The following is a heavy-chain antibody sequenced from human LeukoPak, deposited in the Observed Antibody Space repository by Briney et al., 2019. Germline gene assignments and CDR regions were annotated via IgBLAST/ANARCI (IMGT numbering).Heavy chain of an antibody. CDR2: IYPGDSDT. V-gene: IGHV5-51*01. CDR1: GYSFTSYW. CDR3: ARAMNDIAVAGAFDI. D-gene: IGHD6-19*01. Sequence: GESLKISCKGSGYSFTSYWIGCVRQMPGKGLEWMGLIYPGDSDTRYSPSFQGQVTISADKSISTAYLQWSSPKASDTAMYYCARAMNDIAVAGAFDIWRQGTMVTVSS. J-gene: IGHJ3*02.